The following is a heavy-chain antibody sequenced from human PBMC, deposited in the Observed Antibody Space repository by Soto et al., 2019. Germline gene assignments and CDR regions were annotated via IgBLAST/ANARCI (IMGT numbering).Heavy chain of an antibody. V-gene: IGHV3-30*18. CDR1: GFTFSSYG. CDR3: AKGGLRYFDWLLAPSDLPDY. Sequence: SLRLSCAASGFTFSSYGMHWVRQAPGKGLEWVAVISYDGSNKYYADSVKGRFTISRDNSKNTLYLQMNSLRAEDTAVYYCAKGGLRYFDWLLAPSDLPDYWGQGTLVTVS. CDR2: ISYDGSNK. D-gene: IGHD3-9*01. J-gene: IGHJ4*02.